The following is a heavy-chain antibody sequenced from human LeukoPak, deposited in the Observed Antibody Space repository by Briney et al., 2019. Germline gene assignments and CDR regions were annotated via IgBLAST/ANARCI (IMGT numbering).Heavy chain of an antibody. CDR3: AKSLVPSDSYDY. V-gene: IGHV3-23*01. CDR2: ISGSGGST. D-gene: IGHD5-18*01. CDR1: GGSISSGGYY. J-gene: IGHJ4*02. Sequence: LSLTCTVSGGSISSGGYYWSWIRQAPGKGLEWVSAISGSGGSTYYADSVKGRFTISRDNSKNTLYLQMNSLRAEDTAVYYCAKSLVPSDSYDYWGQGTLVTVSS.